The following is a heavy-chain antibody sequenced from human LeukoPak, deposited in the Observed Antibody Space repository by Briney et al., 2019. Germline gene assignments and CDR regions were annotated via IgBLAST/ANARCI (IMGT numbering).Heavy chain of an antibody. J-gene: IGHJ4*02. CDR3: AREGLVCSSSSCHYLDS. CDR2: INSNSGDT. CDR1: GYTFTAFY. V-gene: IGHV1-2*02. D-gene: IGHD2-2*01. Sequence: GASVKVSCKASGYTFTAFYLHWVRQAPGQGLERMGWINSNSGDTNYEQKFQGRVTMTRDTSISTAYMEVCGLRSDDTPVYYCAREGLVCSSSSCHYLDSWGQGTLVTVSS.